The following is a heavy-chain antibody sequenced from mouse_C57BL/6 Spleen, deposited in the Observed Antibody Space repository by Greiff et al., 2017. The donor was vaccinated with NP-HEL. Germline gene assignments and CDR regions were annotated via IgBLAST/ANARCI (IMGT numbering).Heavy chain of an antibody. D-gene: IGHD1-1*01. J-gene: IGHJ1*03. CDR2: IWSGGCT. CDR1: GFSLTSYG. CDR3: ASYGGSWYFDV. Sequence: VQLQESGPGLVQPSQSLSITCTVSGFSLTSYGVHWVRQSPGKGLEWLGVIWSGGCTDYNAALISSLSISKDNSKSQVFVKMNSLQADDTAIYYCASYGGSWYFDVWGTGTTVTVSS. V-gene: IGHV2-2*01.